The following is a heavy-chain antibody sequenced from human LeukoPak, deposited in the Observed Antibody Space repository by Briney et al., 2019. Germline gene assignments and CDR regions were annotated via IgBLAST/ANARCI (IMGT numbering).Heavy chain of an antibody. CDR1: GLNLNNYW. V-gene: IGHV3-74*01. CDR3: ARTGGGNSHFDY. Sequence: AGSLRLSCVASGLNLNNYWMHWARQAPGKGLVWVSHTKSDGSSTNYADSVKDRFTISRDNAKNTLYLQMNSLRAEDTAVYYCARTGGGNSHFDYWGQGTLVSASS. J-gene: IGHJ4*02. D-gene: IGHD4-23*01. CDR2: TKSDGSST.